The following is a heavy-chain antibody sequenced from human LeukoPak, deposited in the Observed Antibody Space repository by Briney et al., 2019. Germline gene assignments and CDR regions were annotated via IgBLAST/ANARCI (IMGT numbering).Heavy chain of an antibody. CDR1: GDSVSSKNGA. J-gene: IGHJ4*02. CDR3: ARDFGTTGWHTFDY. CDR2: TYYRSKWYD. Sequence: SQTLSLTCVVSGDSVSSKNGAWNWIRQSPSRGLEWLGRTYYRSKWYDDYAESMEGRMTISQDTSKNQYSLHLNSVTPDDTAVXXCARDFGTTGWHTFDYWGQGTLVTVSS. D-gene: IGHD6-19*01. V-gene: IGHV6-1*01.